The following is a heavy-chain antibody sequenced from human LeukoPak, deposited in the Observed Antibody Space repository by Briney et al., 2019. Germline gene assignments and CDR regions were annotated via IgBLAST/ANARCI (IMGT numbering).Heavy chain of an antibody. J-gene: IGHJ4*02. V-gene: IGHV3-23*01. CDR1: GFTFSSYA. Sequence: GGSLRLSCAASGFTFSSYALNWVRQAPGEGLDWVSSISGLGGSISYADSVKGRFTISRDNSKNTLYLQMNSLRAEDTAIYYCARGPGTGGVDYWGQGTLVTVSS. CDR3: ARGPGTGGVDY. CDR2: ISGLGGSI. D-gene: IGHD2-8*02.